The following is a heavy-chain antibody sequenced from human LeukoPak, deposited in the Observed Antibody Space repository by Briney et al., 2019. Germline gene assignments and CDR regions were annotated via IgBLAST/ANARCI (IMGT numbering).Heavy chain of an antibody. J-gene: IGHJ6*02. CDR3: ARHRSPYYYGMDV. Sequence: SSETLSLTCSVSGGSISSHFCSWIRQPPGKGLEWVGYVSDSGVTNYNPSLTSRVTISADTSKNQFFLRLTSVTAADTAVYYCARHRSPYYYGMDVWGQGATATVSS. CDR2: VSDSGVT. V-gene: IGHV4-59*08. CDR1: GGSISSHF.